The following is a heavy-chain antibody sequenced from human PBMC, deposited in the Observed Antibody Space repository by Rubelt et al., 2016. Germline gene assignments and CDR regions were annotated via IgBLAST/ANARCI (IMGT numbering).Heavy chain of an antibody. CDR2: ISGSGGKT. Sequence: QLVESGGGLVQPGGSLRLSCSASGFTFSSCAMYWVRQAPGKGLEWVSRISGSGGKTYHADSVKGRFTISRDNSKNTLYLQMNSLRAEDTAVYYCAREWIAAAADDHWGQGTLVTVSS. D-gene: IGHD6-13*01. CDR1: GFTFSSCA. J-gene: IGHJ4*02. V-gene: IGHV3-23*04. CDR3: AREWIAAAADDH.